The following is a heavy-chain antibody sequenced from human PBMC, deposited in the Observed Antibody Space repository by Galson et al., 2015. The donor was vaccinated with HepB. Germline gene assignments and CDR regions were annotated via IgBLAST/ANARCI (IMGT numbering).Heavy chain of an antibody. V-gene: IGHV3-33*01. CDR3: ARVNNEGFWDH. D-gene: IGHD3-3*01. CDR2: IYYDGNNK. CDR1: GFRFSDYG. Sequence: SLRLSCATSGFRFSDYGMHWVRQAPGKGLEWVAMIYYDGNNKSYADYVKGRFTISRDNSKNTLYLHMSSLRDEDTDMYYCARVNNEGFWDHWGQRALVTVSS. J-gene: IGHJ4*02.